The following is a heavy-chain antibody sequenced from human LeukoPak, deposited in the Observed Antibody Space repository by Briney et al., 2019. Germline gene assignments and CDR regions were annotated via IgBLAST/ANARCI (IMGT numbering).Heavy chain of an antibody. V-gene: IGHV3-30*19. Sequence: GGSLRLSCEASGFTFNNFGMHWVRQAPGKGLEWVAFIGYDESKKYYAESVKGRFTISRDDSKNTLYLQMSALKTEDTAVYYCARFSRYGSGRDYWGQGTLVTVSS. CDR1: GFTFNNFG. D-gene: IGHD3-10*01. CDR3: ARFSRYGSGRDY. J-gene: IGHJ4*02. CDR2: IGYDESKK.